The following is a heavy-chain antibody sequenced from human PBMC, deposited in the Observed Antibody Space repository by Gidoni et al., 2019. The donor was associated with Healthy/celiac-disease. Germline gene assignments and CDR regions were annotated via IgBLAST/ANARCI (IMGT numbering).Heavy chain of an antibody. CDR1: GGSFSGYS. V-gene: IGHV4-34*01. CDR2: SNHSGST. Sequence: QVQLQPWGAGLLKPSATLSLTCAVYGGSFSGYSWSWIRQPPGKGLEWIGESNHSGSTNYNPSLKSRVTISVDTSKNQFSLKLSSVTAADTAVYYCARGVGIAAAGKTDYYYYGMDVWGQGTTVTVSS. CDR3: ARGVGIAAAGKTDYYYYGMDV. J-gene: IGHJ6*02. D-gene: IGHD6-13*01.